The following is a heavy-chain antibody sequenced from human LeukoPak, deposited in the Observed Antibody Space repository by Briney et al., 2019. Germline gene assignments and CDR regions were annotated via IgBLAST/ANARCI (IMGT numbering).Heavy chain of an antibody. D-gene: IGHD5-12*01. CDR1: GYTFTGYY. V-gene: IGHV1-2*02. Sequence: DSVKVSCKPSGYTFTGYYMHWVRQAHGQGLEWMGWINPNTSATSYSQTFQGRVSMTRDTSISTAYMELSRLTFDDTAIYYCARGVDGLDYWGQGTLVTVSS. CDR2: INPNTSAT. J-gene: IGHJ4*02. CDR3: ARGVDGLDY.